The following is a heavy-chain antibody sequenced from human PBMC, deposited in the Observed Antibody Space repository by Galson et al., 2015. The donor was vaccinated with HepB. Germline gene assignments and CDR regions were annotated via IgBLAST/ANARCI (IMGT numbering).Heavy chain of an antibody. V-gene: IGHV1-69*13. CDR2: IIPIFGTA. Sequence: SVKVSCKASGGTFSSYAISWVRQAPGQGLEWMGGIIPIFGTANYAQKFQGRVTITADESTSTAYMELSSLRSEDTAVYYCARNEEIVVPAAIKGSGGFDPWGQGTLVTVSS. CDR3: ARNEEIVVPAAIKGSGGFDP. D-gene: IGHD2-2*02. CDR1: GGTFSSYA. J-gene: IGHJ5*02.